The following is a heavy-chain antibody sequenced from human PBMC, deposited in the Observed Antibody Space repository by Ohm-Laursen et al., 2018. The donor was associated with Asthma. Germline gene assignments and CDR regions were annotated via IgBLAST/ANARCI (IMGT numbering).Heavy chain of an antibody. CDR3: ARATFSTYCGGDCYYFDY. CDR2: IYSTGST. V-gene: IGHV4-59*01. D-gene: IGHD2-21*02. J-gene: IGHJ4*02. Sequence: TLSLTCTLSGASFSTYYWGWIRQPPGKGLEWIGYIYSTGSTNYNPSLESRVTISIDTSTNQFSLKLSSVTAADTAVYYCARATFSTYCGGDCYYFDYWGQGTLVTVSS. CDR1: GASFSTYY.